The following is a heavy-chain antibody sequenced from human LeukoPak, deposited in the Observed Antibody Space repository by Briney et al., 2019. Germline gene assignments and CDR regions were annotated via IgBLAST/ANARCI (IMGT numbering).Heavy chain of an antibody. D-gene: IGHD1-26*01. Sequence: GRSLRLSCAASGFTFSDSSIHWVRRASGNGVEWSGLMEKELNGYARAYAASVRGRFTISRDDSQNTAYLQMDSLKTEDTALYYCTRDSGTYNWLDPWGQGTLVTVSA. CDR3: TRDSGTYNWLDP. J-gene: IGHJ5*02. V-gene: IGHV3-73*01. CDR2: MEKELNGYAR. CDR1: GFTFSDSS.